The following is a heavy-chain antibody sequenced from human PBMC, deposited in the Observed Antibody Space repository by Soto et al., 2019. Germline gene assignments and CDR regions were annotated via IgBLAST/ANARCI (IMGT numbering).Heavy chain of an antibody. CDR1: GGSFSGYY. D-gene: IGHD5-12*01. V-gene: IGHV4-34*01. CDR3: ARRGSCLDIGIYYYYYGMDF. Sequence: SETLSLTYAVYGGSFSGYYWSWIRQPPGKGLEWIGEINHSGSTNYNPSLKSRVTISVDTSKNQFSLKLSSVTAADTAVYYCARRGSCLDIGIYYYYYGMDFWGHWTTV. J-gene: IGHJ6*02. CDR2: INHSGST.